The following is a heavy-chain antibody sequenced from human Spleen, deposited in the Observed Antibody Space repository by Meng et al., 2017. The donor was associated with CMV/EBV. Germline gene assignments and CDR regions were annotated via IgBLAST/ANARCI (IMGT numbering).Heavy chain of an antibody. CDR1: GGSISGYY. Sequence: SETLSLTCTVSGGSISGYYWGWIRQPPGKGLEWIGSIYYSGSTYYNPSLKSRVTISVDTSKNQFSLKLSSVTAADTAVYYCARQSIAAREGFDYWGQGTLVTVSS. D-gene: IGHD6-6*01. J-gene: IGHJ4*02. V-gene: IGHV4-39*01. CDR2: IYYSGST. CDR3: ARQSIAAREGFDY.